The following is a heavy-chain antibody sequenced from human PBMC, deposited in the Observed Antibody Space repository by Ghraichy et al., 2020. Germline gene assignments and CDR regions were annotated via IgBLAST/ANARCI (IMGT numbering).Heavy chain of an antibody. V-gene: IGHV1-18*01. CDR3: ARESLIADY. Sequence: ASVKVSCKASGYTFTSYGITWVRQAPGQGLEWVGWITAYNGNTNYAQNLQGRVTMTTDTSTNTAYMELRSLRSDDTAVYYCARESLIADYWGQGTLVTVCS. J-gene: IGHJ4*02. CDR2: ITAYNGNT. CDR1: GYTFTSYG. D-gene: IGHD3-22*01.